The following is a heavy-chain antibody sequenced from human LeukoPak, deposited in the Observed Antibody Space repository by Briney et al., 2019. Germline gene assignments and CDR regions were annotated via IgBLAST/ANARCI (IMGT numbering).Heavy chain of an antibody. Sequence: PGESLQISCKGSGSIFTSYWIGGGRPVPGKGLEGMGIIYPGDSDTRYSPSFQGQVTISADKSISTAYLQWSSLKASDTAMYYCARYVAVAGIPFDYWGQGTLVTVSS. D-gene: IGHD6-19*01. CDR2: IYPGDSDT. CDR1: GSIFTSYW. J-gene: IGHJ4*02. CDR3: ARYVAVAGIPFDY. V-gene: IGHV5-51*01.